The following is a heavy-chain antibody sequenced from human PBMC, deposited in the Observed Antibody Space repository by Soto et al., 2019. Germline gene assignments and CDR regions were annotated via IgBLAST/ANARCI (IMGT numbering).Heavy chain of an antibody. D-gene: IGHD3-10*01. CDR2: IGYDGSEK. CDR3: AISPGRGFYFHF. Sequence: QVQLVESGGGVIQPGRSLRLSCAESGLTLSYYSMHWVRQAPGKGLEWVSFIGYDGSEKQYADSVKGRFTISRDKSKKTLYLQMNSLRAEDTAVYHYAISPGRGFYFHFWGPGTLVTVSS. J-gene: IGHJ4*02. V-gene: IGHV3-33*01. CDR1: GLTLSYYS.